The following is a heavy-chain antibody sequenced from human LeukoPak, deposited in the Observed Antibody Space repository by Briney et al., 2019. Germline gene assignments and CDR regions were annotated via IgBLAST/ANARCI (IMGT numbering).Heavy chain of an antibody. CDR2: ISNDGGGT. CDR1: GFIFSNYG. J-gene: IGHJ4*02. Sequence: RPGGSLRLSCAASGFIFSNYGLVWVRQAPGKGLEWVSAISNDGGGTTYADFVKGRFSVSRDNSKNTLFLQMNSLRAEDTALYYCAKGSSGYFFDLWGQGTLVTVSS. D-gene: IGHD3-22*01. CDR3: AKGSSGYFFDL. V-gene: IGHV3-23*01.